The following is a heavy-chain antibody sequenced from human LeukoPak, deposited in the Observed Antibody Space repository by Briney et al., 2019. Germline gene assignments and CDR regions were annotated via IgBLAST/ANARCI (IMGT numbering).Heavy chain of an antibody. J-gene: IGHJ4*02. Sequence: ASVKVSCKASGYTFTSFAIHWVRQAPGQRLEWMGWINAATANRKCSQKFQDRVTITRETSATTAYMELSSLTSEDTAVYYCARVSDDSGWNFDYWGQGTLVTVSS. CDR2: INAATANR. D-gene: IGHD6-19*01. CDR1: GYTFTSFA. V-gene: IGHV1-3*01. CDR3: ARVSDDSGWNFDY.